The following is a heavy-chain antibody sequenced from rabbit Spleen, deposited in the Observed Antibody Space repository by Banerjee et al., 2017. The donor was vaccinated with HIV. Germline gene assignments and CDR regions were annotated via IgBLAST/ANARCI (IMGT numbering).Heavy chain of an antibody. Sequence: ELVESGGGLVQAGESLKLSCKASGIDFSNYAMNWVRQAPGKGLEWIGYIDPVFGITYYANWVNGRFSISRENAQNTVFLQMTSLTAADTATYFCARDGAGGSYFALWGQGTLVTVS. J-gene: IGHJ4*01. D-gene: IGHD8-1*01. V-gene: IGHV1S47*01. CDR1: GIDFSNYA. CDR2: IDPVFGIT. CDR3: ARDGAGGSYFAL.